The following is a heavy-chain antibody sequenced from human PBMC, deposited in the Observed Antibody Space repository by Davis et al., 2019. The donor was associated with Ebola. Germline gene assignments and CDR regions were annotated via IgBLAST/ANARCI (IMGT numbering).Heavy chain of an antibody. Sequence: MPSETLSLTCSVSGGSISRSDYYWGWIRQPPGKGLEWIGSISYSGNTYYNPSLKGRVTISVDTSKNQFSLKLSSVTAADTAVYYCASIAARPSDYWGQGTLVTVSS. D-gene: IGHD6-6*01. J-gene: IGHJ4*02. V-gene: IGHV4-39*01. CDR1: GGSISRSDYY. CDR2: ISYSGNT. CDR3: ASIAARPSDY.